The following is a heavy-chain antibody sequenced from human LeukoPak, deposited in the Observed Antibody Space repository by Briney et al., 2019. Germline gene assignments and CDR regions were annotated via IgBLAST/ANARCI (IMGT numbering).Heavy chain of an antibody. CDR3: ANYGDSTVY. CDR1: GFTFSDYY. Sequence: GGSLRLSCAASGFTFSDYYMSWIRQAPGKGLEWVGRIRTKTDGGPTDYAAPVKGRFTISRDDSKNTLYLQMNSLKTEDTAVYYCANYGDSTVYWGQGTLVTVSS. J-gene: IGHJ4*02. V-gene: IGHV3-15*01. D-gene: IGHD4-17*01. CDR2: IRTKTDGGPT.